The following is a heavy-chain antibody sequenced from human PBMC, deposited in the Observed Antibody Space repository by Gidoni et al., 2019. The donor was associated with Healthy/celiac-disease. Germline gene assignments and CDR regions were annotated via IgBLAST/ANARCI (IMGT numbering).Heavy chain of an antibody. Sequence: QLQLQESGPGLVKPSETLSLTCTVSGGSISSSSYYWGWIRQPPGKGLEWIGSIYYSGSTYYNPSLKSRVTISVDTSKNQFSLKLSSVTAADTAVYYCARPAMGLQVFDYWGQGTLVTVSS. J-gene: IGHJ4*02. V-gene: IGHV4-39*01. CDR3: ARPAMGLQVFDY. CDR2: IYYSGST. CDR1: GGSISSSSYY. D-gene: IGHD3-16*01.